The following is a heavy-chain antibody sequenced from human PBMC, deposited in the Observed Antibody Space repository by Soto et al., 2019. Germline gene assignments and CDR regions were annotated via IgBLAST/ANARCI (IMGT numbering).Heavy chain of an antibody. CDR2: ISGSGGST. D-gene: IGHD1-7*01. V-gene: IGHV3-23*01. J-gene: IGHJ5*02. CDR1: GFTFSSYA. Sequence: GGSLRLSCAASGFTFSSYAMSWVRQAPGKGLEWVSAISGSGGSTYYADSVKGRFTISRDNSKNTLYLQMNSLRAEDTAVYYCAKAPYNWNYGRLDPWGQGTLVTVSS. CDR3: AKAPYNWNYGRLDP.